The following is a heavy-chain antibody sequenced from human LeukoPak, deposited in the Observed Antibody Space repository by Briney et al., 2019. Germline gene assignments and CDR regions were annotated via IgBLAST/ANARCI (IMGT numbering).Heavy chain of an antibody. D-gene: IGHD2-2*01. CDR1: GGSFSGYY. Sequence: PSEPLSLTCAVYGGSFSGYYWSWIRQPPGKGLEWIGEINHSGSTNYNPSLKSRVTISVDTSKNQFSLKLSSVTAADTAVYYCARGTRYCSSTSCHNWFDPWGQGTLVTVSS. CDR3: ARGTRYCSSTSCHNWFDP. V-gene: IGHV4-34*01. J-gene: IGHJ5*02. CDR2: INHSGST.